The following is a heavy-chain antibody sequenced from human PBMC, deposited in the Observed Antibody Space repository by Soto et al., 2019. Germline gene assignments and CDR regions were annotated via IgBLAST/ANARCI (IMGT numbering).Heavy chain of an antibody. CDR1: GGSVSSGTYF. Sequence: SETLSLTFTVSGGSVSSGTYFWSWIRQSPGKRLEWIAYIYYSGSTNYNPSLKSRATISVDTSKSQVSLTLTSVTAADAAVYYCARSPNYYYYGFDVWGQGTTVTVSS. D-gene: IGHD3-10*01. V-gene: IGHV4-61*01. CDR2: IYYSGST. J-gene: IGHJ6*02. CDR3: ARSPNYYYYGFDV.